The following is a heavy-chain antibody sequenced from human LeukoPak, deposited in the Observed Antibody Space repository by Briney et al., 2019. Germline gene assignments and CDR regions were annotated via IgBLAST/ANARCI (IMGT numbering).Heavy chain of an antibody. CDR3: ATYSGPDKWDASDM. CDR2: IRVDGSTE. Sequence: GGSLRLSCAASGFTFSSYAMTWVRQAPGKGLEWVATIRVDGSTEYPVDSMKGRFTISRDNAKNSLHLQMNSLRAADTAVYYCATYSGPDKWDASDMWGQGTLVTISS. V-gene: IGHV3-7*01. D-gene: IGHD1-26*01. CDR1: GFTFSSYA. J-gene: IGHJ3*02.